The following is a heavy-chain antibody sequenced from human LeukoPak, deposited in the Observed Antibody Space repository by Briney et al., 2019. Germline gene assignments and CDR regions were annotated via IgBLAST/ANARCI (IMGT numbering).Heavy chain of an antibody. D-gene: IGHD5-12*01. CDR2: ISWNSGSI. V-gene: IGHV3-9*01. CDR1: GFTFDDYA. Sequence: GGSLRLSCAASGFTFDDYAMHWVRQAPGKGLEWVSGISWNSGSIGYADSVKGRFTISRDNAKNSLYLQMNSLRAEDTALYYCAKVCSDYRADYYYYGMDVWGQGTTVTVSS. CDR3: AKVCSDYRADYYYYGMDV. J-gene: IGHJ6*02.